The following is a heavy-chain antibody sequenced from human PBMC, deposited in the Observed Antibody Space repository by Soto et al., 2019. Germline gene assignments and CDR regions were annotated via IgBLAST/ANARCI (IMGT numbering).Heavy chain of an antibody. CDR3: ATDATTPVFGMVRFGHFLL. CDR2: FDHEKDRT. CDR1: GYTLSELS. D-gene: IGHD3-3*01. J-gene: IGHJ1*01. Sequence: GASVKVSCKVSGYTLSELSMHWVRPASGKGLEWMGNFDHEKDRTVYAQKFQGRVTMTADTSTDTTYMEVSRLSSEDMAVYYCATDATTPVFGMVRFGHFLLWG. V-gene: IGHV1-24*01.